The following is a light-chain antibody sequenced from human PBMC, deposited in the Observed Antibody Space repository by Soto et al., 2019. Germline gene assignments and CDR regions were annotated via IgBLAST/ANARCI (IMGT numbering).Light chain of an antibody. CDR3: SSYAGSNQGTA. J-gene: IGLJ2*01. Sequence: QSALTQPPSASRSPGQSVTISCTGTSSDVGGYNYVSWYQQHPGKAPKLMIYEVSKRPSGVPDRFSGSKCGNTASLTVSGLHAEDEAYYYCSSYAGSNQGTAFGGGTKLTVL. V-gene: IGLV2-8*01. CDR2: EVS. CDR1: SSDVGGYNY.